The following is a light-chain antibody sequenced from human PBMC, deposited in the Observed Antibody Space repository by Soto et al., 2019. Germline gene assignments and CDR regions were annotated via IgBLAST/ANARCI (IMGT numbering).Light chain of an antibody. Sequence: QSALTQPPSASGSPGHSVTISCSGTSSDVGGYNYVSWYQQYPGKAPKLMIYEVSKRPSGVPDRFSGSKSGNTAPLTVSGLQAEDEADYYCSSYAGSNNVLFGGGTKLTV. CDR3: SSYAGSNNVL. CDR2: EVS. CDR1: SSDVGGYNY. V-gene: IGLV2-8*01. J-gene: IGLJ2*01.